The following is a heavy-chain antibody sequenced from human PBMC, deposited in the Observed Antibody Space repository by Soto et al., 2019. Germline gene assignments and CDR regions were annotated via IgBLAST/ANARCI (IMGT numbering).Heavy chain of an antibody. CDR2: INPHTGDT. CDR1: GYTLTDYY. V-gene: IGHV1-2*02. CDR3: AREGGAAPGARRAWYLDL. J-gene: IGHJ2*01. D-gene: IGHD6-25*01. Sequence: QVHLVQSGAEVKKPGASVTVSCKTSGYTLTDYYMHWVRQAPGQGLEWMAWINPHTGDTGIAEMFQGRVTMTRDTSTNTAHMGLTSLTSDDTAIYYCAREGGAAPGARRAWYLDLWGRGSLVTVSS.